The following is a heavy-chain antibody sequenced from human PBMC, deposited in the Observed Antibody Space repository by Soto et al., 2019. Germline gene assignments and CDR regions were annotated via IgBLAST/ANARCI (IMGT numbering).Heavy chain of an antibody. CDR2: INPGNGNT. CDR3: ARGASSVTTFYFDL. CDR1: GYTFTSYA. J-gene: IGHJ2*01. V-gene: IGHV1-3*01. D-gene: IGHD4-17*01. Sequence: QVQVVQSGAEVKKPGASVKVSCKASGYTFTSYAMHWVRQAPGQRLEWMGWINPGNGNTKNSQKFQGRVTITRDTVASTAYMQLSSLRSEATAEYYCARGASSVTTFYFDLWGRGTLVPVSS.